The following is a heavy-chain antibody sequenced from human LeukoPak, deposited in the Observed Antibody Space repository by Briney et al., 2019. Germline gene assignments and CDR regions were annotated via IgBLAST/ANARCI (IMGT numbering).Heavy chain of an antibody. CDR1: GYTFSSYD. D-gene: IGHD5-18*01. Sequence: ASVKVSCKAAGYTFSSYDINWGRQAPGQGLEYTGWMNPSGGNTGYTQKFQGRITMTRDTSIGTAYMELSSLKSEDTALYYCTRMRGYTYGYWYLDLWGRGTLVTVSS. J-gene: IGHJ2*01. CDR3: TRMRGYTYGYWYLDL. V-gene: IGHV1-8*01. CDR2: MNPSGGNT.